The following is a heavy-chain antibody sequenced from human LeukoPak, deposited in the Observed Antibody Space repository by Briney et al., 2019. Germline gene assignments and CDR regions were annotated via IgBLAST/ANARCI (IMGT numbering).Heavy chain of an antibody. D-gene: IGHD3-10*01. CDR2: ISGTSNYI. V-gene: IGHV3-21*01. Sequence: GGSLRLSCAASGFTSNIYSMNWVRQAPGKGLEWVSSISGTSNYIYYADSVKGRFTISRDNAKNSLYLHMNSLRAEDTAVYYCARDSPITMVRGVIGYYGMDVWGQGTTVTVSS. CDR3: ARDSPITMVRGVIGYYGMDV. CDR1: GFTSNIYS. J-gene: IGHJ6*02.